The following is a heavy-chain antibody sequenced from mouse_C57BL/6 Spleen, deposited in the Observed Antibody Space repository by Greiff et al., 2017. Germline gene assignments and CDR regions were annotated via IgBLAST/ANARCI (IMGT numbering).Heavy chain of an antibody. CDR3: ARDGTTVVASDWYFDV. J-gene: IGHJ1*03. CDR1: GYTFTSYW. Sequence: VQLQQPGAELVKPGASVKMSCKASGYTFTSYWITWVKQRPGQGLEWIGDIYPGSGSTNYNEKFKSKATLTVDTSSSTAYMQLSSLTSEDSAVYYWARDGTTVVASDWYFDVWGTGTTVTVSS. D-gene: IGHD1-1*01. V-gene: IGHV1-55*01. CDR2: IYPGSGST.